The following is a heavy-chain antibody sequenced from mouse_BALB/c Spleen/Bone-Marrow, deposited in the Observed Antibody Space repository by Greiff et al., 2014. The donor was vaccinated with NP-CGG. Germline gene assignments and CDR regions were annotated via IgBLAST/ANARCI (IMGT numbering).Heavy chain of an antibody. CDR3: ARGRRYDGPYFDY. Sequence: VQLQQPGPELVKPGASVKISCMASGYTFTDFNMHWVKQSHGKSLEWIGFISPYIGGTGYNQKFKSKATLTVDSSSSTAYMELRSLTSEDSAVYYCARGRRYDGPYFDYWGQGTTLTVSS. CDR1: GYTFTDFN. J-gene: IGHJ2*01. D-gene: IGHD2-14*01. CDR2: ISPYIGGT. V-gene: IGHV1S29*02.